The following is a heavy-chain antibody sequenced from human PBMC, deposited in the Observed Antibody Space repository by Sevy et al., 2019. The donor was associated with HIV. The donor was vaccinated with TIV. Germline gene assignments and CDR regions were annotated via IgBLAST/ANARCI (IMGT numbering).Heavy chain of an antibody. Sequence: SETLSLTCTVSGGSISNYYWNWIRQPPGKALEWIGYIYYSGSTNYNPSLKSRVTITVDTSKNQFSLKLISVTAADTAVYYCARGWEMDVWGQGTTVTVSS. CDR1: GGSISNYY. CDR3: ARGWEMDV. V-gene: IGHV4-59*01. D-gene: IGHD1-26*01. CDR2: IYYSGST. J-gene: IGHJ6*02.